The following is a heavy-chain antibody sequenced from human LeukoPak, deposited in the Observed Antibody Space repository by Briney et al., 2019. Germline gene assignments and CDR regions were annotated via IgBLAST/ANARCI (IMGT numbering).Heavy chain of an antibody. CDR1: GGSISSYY. V-gene: IGHV4-59*01. CDR3: ARDFVYPLDY. J-gene: IGHJ4*02. CDR2: IYYSGST. Sequence: SETLSLTCTVSGGSISSYYWSWIRQPPGKGLEWIGYIYYSGSTNYNPSLKSRVTISVDTSKNQFSLKLSSVTAADTAVYYCARDFVYPLDYWGQGTLVTVSS. D-gene: IGHD1-14*01.